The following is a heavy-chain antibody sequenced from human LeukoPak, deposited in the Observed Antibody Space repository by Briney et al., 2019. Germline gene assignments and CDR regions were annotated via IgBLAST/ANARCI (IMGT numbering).Heavy chain of an antibody. CDR2: ISGSGGST. CDR1: GFTFSSYA. Sequence: PGGSLRLSCAASGFTFSSYAMSWVRQAPGKGLEWVSAISGSGGSTYYADSVKGRFTISRDNSKNTLYLQMNSLRAEDTAVYYCAKDWAPGYCSSTSCYPNHDAFDIWGQGTMVTVSS. CDR3: AKDWAPGYCSSTSCYPNHDAFDI. V-gene: IGHV3-23*01. D-gene: IGHD2-2*01. J-gene: IGHJ3*02.